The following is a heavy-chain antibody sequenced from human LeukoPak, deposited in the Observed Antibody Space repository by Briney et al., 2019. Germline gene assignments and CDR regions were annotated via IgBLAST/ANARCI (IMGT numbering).Heavy chain of an antibody. J-gene: IGHJ4*02. CDR1: GGSISSYY. D-gene: IGHD3-10*02. Sequence: SETLSLTCTVSGGSISSYYWSWIRQPPGKGLEWIGYIYYSGSTNYNPSLKSRVTISVDTSKNQFSLKLSSVTAADTAVYYGARGSTTFGYWGQGTLVTVSS. V-gene: IGHV4-59*01. CDR2: IYYSGST. CDR3: ARGSTTFGY.